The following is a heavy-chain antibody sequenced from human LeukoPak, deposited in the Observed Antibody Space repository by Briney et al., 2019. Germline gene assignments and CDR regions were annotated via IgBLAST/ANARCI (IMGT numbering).Heavy chain of an antibody. CDR2: FDPEDGET. V-gene: IGHV1-24*01. D-gene: IGHD1-20*01. J-gene: IGHJ4*02. Sequence: ASVKVSCKVSGYTLTELSMHWVRQAPGKGLEWMGGFDPEDGETIYAQKFQGRVTMTEDTSTDTAYMELSSLRSEDTAVYYCATENHGMKRYNWSHFDYWGQGTLVTVSS. CDR3: ATENHGMKRYNWSHFDY. CDR1: GYTLTELS.